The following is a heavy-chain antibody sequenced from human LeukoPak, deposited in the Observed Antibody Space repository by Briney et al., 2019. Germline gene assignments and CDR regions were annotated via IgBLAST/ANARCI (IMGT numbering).Heavy chain of an antibody. D-gene: IGHD3-10*01. V-gene: IGHV1-8*03. CDR2: MNPNSGNT. CDR3: ARQQWFGELLSDFDY. J-gene: IGHJ4*02. Sequence: ASVKVSCKASGYTFTSYDINWVRQATGQGLEWMGWMNPNSGNTGYAQKFQGRVTITRNTSISTAYMELSSLRSEDTAMYYCARQQWFGELLSDFDYWGQGTLVTVSS. CDR1: GYTFTSYD.